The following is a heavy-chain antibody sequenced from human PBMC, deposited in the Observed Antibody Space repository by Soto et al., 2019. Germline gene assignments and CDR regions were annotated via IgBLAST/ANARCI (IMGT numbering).Heavy chain of an antibody. J-gene: IGHJ4*02. CDR3: ARDAPWNLGGGDFDY. CDR2: ISSSSSTI. Sequence: GGSLRLSCAASGFTFSSYSMNWVRQAPGKGLEWVSYISSSSSTIYYADSVKGRFTISRDNAKNSLYLQMNSLRAEDTAVYYCARDAPWNLGGGDFDYWGQGTLVTVSS. CDR1: GFTFSSYS. V-gene: IGHV3-48*01. D-gene: IGHD1-7*01.